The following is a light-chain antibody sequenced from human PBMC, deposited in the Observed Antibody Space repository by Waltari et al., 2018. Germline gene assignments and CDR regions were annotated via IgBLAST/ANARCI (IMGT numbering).Light chain of an antibody. CDR1: ALSTQY. J-gene: IGLJ2*01. Sequence: SYELPQPPSVSVSPGQTASITCSGPALSTQYAYWSPQKSGQAPVLVIFEDSKRPSGIPERISGSSSGTMATLTLSGAQLEDEGDYYCLSPDSSGTYVVFGGGTKLTVL. CDR2: EDS. V-gene: IGLV3-10*01. CDR3: LSPDSSGTYVV.